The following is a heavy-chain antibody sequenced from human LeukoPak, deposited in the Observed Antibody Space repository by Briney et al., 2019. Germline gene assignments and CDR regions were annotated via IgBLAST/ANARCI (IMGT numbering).Heavy chain of an antibody. CDR2: TYFRSQWYY. J-gene: IGHJ4*02. CDR1: GDSVSSINGA. CDR3: ARDVGNTGWYTFDY. D-gene: IGHD6-19*01. Sequence: PSQTLSLTCAISGDSVSSINGAWNWIRQSPSRGLEWLERTYFRSQWYYDYAVAFQGRITINPDTSNNQFSLLLTSLSPEDTAVYYCARDVGNTGWYTFDYWGQGTLVTVSS. V-gene: IGHV6-1*01.